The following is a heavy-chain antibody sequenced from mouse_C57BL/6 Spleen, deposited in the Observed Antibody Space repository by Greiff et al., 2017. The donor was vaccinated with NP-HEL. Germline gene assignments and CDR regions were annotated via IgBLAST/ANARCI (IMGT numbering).Heavy chain of an antibody. CDR2: INPNNGGT. CDR3: ARYDDDYVDY. V-gene: IGHV1-26*01. CDR1: GYTFTDYY. Sequence: EVQLQQSGPELVKPGASVKISCKASGYTFTDYYMNWVKQSHGKSLEWIGDINPNNGGTSYNQKFKGKATLTVDKSSSTAYMELRSLTSEDSAVYYCARYDDDYVDYWGQGTTVTVSA. D-gene: IGHD2-4*01. J-gene: IGHJ2*01.